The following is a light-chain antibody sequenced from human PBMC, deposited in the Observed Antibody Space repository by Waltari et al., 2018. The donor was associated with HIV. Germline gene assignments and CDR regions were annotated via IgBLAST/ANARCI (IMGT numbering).Light chain of an antibody. CDR2: EVN. J-gene: IGLJ2*01. CDR3: SSFAGTNSHVV. Sequence: QSALTQPPSASGSPEQSVTISCTGTSSDVGAYNFVSGYQQRPGQAPKLIIFEVNKRPSGVPDRFSGSKSVNTASLTVSGLQAEDEADYYCSSFAGTNSHVVFGGGTKLTVL. V-gene: IGLV2-8*01. CDR1: SSDVGAYNF.